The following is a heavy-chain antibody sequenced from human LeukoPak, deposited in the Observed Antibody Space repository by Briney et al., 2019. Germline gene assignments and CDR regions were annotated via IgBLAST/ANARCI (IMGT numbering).Heavy chain of an antibody. V-gene: IGHV5-51*01. CDR2: IYPGDSDT. D-gene: IGHD3-22*01. CDR3: ARLSYYYDSIIDY. J-gene: IGHJ4*02. CDR1: GYSFTSYW. Sequence: GESLKISCKGFGYSFTSYWIGWWRQMPGKGLEWMGIIYPGDSDTRYSPSLQGQVTISADKSIGTAYLQWSSLKASDTAMYYCARLSYYYDSIIDYWGRGTLVTVSS.